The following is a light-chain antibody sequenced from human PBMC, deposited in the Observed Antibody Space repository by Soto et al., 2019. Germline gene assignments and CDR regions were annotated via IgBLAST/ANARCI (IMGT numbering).Light chain of an antibody. CDR3: QQYNRYPIT. CDR1: QDINNY. CDR2: GAS. Sequence: DIQMTQSPSSLSASVGDRVTITCRASQDINNYLAWFQRKPGKAPRSLIYGASSLQSGVPSRFSGSRSGTDFTLTISSLQPEDFATYYCQQYNRYPITFGQGTRLEIK. J-gene: IGKJ5*01. V-gene: IGKV1-16*01.